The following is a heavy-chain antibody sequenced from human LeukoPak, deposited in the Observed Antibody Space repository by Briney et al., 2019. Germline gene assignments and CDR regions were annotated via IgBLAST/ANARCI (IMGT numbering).Heavy chain of an antibody. Sequence: ASVKVSFKASVCTVTKYGSSWVRQAPGQGLEWMGWISAYNGNTNYAQKLLGRVTMTTDTSTNIAYMELRSLRSDDTAVYDCARTCFDSSQPRTFDYWGQGTLVTVSS. D-gene: IGHD3-22*01. CDR2: ISAYNGNT. V-gene: IGHV1-18*01. J-gene: IGHJ4*02. CDR3: ARTCFDSSQPRTFDY. CDR1: VCTVTKYG.